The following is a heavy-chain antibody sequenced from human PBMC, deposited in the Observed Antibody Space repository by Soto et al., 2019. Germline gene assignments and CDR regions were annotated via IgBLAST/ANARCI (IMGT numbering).Heavy chain of an antibody. V-gene: IGHV4-39*01. CDR1: GGSISSSSYY. Sequence: SETLSLTCTVSGGSISSSSYYWGWIRQPPGKGLEWIGSIYYSGSTYYNPSLQSRATMSVDTSKNQFSLNLNSVTAADTAVYYCARHRYCIGATCYHLDNWFDPCGQGTLVTVSS. J-gene: IGHJ5*02. CDR3: ARHRYCIGATCYHLDNWFDP. CDR2: IYYSGST. D-gene: IGHD2-15*01.